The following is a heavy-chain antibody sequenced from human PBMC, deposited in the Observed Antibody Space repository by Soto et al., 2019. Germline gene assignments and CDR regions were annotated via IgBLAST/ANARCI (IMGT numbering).Heavy chain of an antibody. D-gene: IGHD3-16*01. CDR2: TSYDGSDK. V-gene: IGHV3-30*19. Sequence: QVQLVESGGGVVQPGTSLRVSCVGSGFTFRSYVIHWVRQAPGKGLEWVALTSYDGSDKYYDDSVRGRFTISRDNSRNTVDLQMDSLRLEEPALYYCARWGTTGGLDVWGQGTLVSV. CDR1: GFTFRSYV. J-gene: IGHJ1*01. CDR3: ARWGTTGGLDV.